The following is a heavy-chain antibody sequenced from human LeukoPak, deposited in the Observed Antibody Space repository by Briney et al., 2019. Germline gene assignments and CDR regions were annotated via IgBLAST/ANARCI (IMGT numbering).Heavy chain of an antibody. CDR1: GYTFTTYA. CDR2: INTNTGNP. V-gene: IGHV7-4-1*02. CDR3: ARDPTAAAGL. J-gene: IGHJ4*02. Sequence: ASVKLSCKASGYTFTTYAINWVRQAPGQGLEWMGWINTNTGNPTYAQGFTGRFVFSLDTSISTAYLQISSLKAEDTAVYYCARDPTAAAGLWGQGTLVTVSS. D-gene: IGHD6-13*01.